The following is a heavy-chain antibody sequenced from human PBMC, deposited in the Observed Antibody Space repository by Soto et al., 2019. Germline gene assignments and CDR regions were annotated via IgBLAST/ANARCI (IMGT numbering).Heavy chain of an antibody. CDR1: GGSISGSTYY. J-gene: IGHJ4*01. CDR2: TYYSGRT. CDR3: ARHSSESQYPIDH. D-gene: IGHD3-10*01. V-gene: IGHV4-39*01. Sequence: SETLSLTCTVSGGSISGSTYYWGWIRQPPGKGLEYIGSTYYSGRTYYNPSLKSRVTVSVDTSKNQFSLNLNSVTAADTAVYYCARHSSESQYPIDHWGHGTLVTV.